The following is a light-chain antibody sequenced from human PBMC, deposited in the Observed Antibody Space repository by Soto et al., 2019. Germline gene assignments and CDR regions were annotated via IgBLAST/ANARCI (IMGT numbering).Light chain of an antibody. V-gene: IGLV2-14*01. CDR2: EVN. CDR1: SPDVGGYKY. CDR3: SSFSSSSTTYV. Sequence: QSALTQPASVSGSPGQSITISGTGTSPDVGGYKYVSWYQQHPGTAPKLMIFEVNGRPSGVSDRFSGSKSGNTASLTISGRKPEDEADYYCSSFSSSSTTYVFGTGTKLTVL. J-gene: IGLJ1*01.